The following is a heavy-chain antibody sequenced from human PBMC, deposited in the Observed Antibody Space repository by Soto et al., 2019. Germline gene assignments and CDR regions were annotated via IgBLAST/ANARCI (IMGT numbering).Heavy chain of an antibody. CDR1: GYTLTELS. D-gene: IGHD2-15*01. CDR3: ASSVVVPSTMNYFDY. CDR2: FDPEDGET. V-gene: IGHV1-24*01. Sequence: GASVKVSCKVSGYTLTELSMHWVRQAPGKGLEWMGGFDPEDGETIYAQKFQGRVTMTEDTSTDTAYMELSSLRSEDTAMYYCASSVVVPSTMNYFDYWGQGSLVTVSS. J-gene: IGHJ4*02.